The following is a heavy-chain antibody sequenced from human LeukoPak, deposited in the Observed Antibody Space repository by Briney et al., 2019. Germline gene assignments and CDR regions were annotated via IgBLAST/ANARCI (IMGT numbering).Heavy chain of an antibody. Sequence: GRSLRLSCTASGFTFSSYGMHWVRQAPGKGLEWVAVISYDGSNKYYGDSVKGRFTISRDNSKNTLYLQMNSLRSEDTAVYYCAKDLDVVVVTSTGVDYWGQGTLVTVSS. CDR2: ISYDGSNK. CDR3: AKDLDVVVVTSTGVDY. CDR1: GFTFSSYG. D-gene: IGHD2-15*01. J-gene: IGHJ4*02. V-gene: IGHV3-30*18.